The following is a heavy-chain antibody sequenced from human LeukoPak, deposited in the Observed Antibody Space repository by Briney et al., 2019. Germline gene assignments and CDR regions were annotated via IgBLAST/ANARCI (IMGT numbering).Heavy chain of an antibody. J-gene: IGHJ5*02. D-gene: IGHD3-22*01. V-gene: IGHV4-4*02. CDR2: IYHSGST. CDR3: ARHPLDSSFVNPHPLMFDP. Sequence: SETLSLTCAVSGSSISSSNWWSWVRQPPGKGLEWIGEIYHSGSTNYNPSLKSRVTISVDTSKNQFSLKLSSVTAADTAVYYCARHPLDSSFVNPHPLMFDPWGQGTLVTVSS. CDR1: GSSISSSNW.